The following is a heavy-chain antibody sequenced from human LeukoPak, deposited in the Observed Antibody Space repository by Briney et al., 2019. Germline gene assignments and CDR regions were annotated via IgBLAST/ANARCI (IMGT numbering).Heavy chain of an antibody. Sequence: ASVKVSFKASGYTFTVYYMHWVRQAPGQGLEWMGWINPKSGGTNYAQKFQGRVTMTRDTSISTAYMELGRLRSDDTAVYYCATDISRVSDSWPSDYFDYWGQGTLVTVSS. D-gene: IGHD2-21*01. V-gene: IGHV1-2*02. CDR2: INPKSGGT. CDR1: GYTFTVYY. CDR3: ATDISRVSDSWPSDYFDY. J-gene: IGHJ4*02.